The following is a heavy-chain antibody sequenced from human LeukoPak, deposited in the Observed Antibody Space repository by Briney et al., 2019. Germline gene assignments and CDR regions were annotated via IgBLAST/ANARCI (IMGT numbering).Heavy chain of an antibody. D-gene: IGHD6-6*01. CDR3: ARDYSSSWLRFFDY. J-gene: IGHJ4*02. CDR2: ISSSTSHT. CDR1: GFTFSDYY. V-gene: IGHV3-11*06. Sequence: GGSLRLSCAASGFTFSDYYMNWIRQAPGKGLEWVSYISSSTSHTKYADSVKGRFTISRDNARNSLFLQMNSLRAEDTAVYYCARDYSSSWLRFFDYWGQGTLVTVSS.